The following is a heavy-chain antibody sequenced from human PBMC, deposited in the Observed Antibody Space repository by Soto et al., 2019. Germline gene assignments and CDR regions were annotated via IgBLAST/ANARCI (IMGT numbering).Heavy chain of an antibody. Sequence: PENLSLTCNGSGASLNRSNYYWDWIRKSPGKGLEWIGTTYYNGNAYYNPSLRSRVTMSVDTSKNQFSLKLMSVTAADTAVYYCARHFVAVVIKGWGYWGQGTLVTVS. D-gene: IGHD3-10*01. V-gene: IGHV4-39*01. CDR3: ARHFVAVVIKGWGY. CDR2: TYYNGNA. CDR1: GASLNRSNYY. J-gene: IGHJ4*02.